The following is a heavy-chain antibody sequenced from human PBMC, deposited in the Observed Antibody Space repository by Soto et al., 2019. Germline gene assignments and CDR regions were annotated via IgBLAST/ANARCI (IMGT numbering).Heavy chain of an antibody. J-gene: IGHJ4*02. D-gene: IGHD1-1*01. CDR3: AREPATAKPEGVDF. CDR1: GYTFSDYY. V-gene: IGHV1-2*02. Sequence: GASVKVSCSASGYTFSDYYIDWVRQAPGQGLEWMGWINPNSGGTKYAPRFQGGVTMTRDTSITTAYMELSRLRSGDTAVYYCAREPATAKPEGVDFWGQGTLVTVSS. CDR2: INPNSGGT.